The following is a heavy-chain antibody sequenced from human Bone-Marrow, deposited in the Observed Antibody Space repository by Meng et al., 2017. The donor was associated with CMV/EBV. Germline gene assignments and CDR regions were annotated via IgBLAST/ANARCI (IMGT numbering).Heavy chain of an antibody. V-gene: IGHV3-21*01. D-gene: IGHD2-2*01. CDR3: ARAPVPAGLNWFDP. CDR1: GFTFSSYS. J-gene: IGHJ5*02. Sequence: GESLKISCAASGFTFSSYSMNWVRQAPGKGLEWVSSISSSSSYIYYADSVKGRFTISRDNAKKSLYLQMNSLRAEDTAVYYCARAPVPAGLNWFDPWGQGTLVTVSS. CDR2: ISSSSSYI.